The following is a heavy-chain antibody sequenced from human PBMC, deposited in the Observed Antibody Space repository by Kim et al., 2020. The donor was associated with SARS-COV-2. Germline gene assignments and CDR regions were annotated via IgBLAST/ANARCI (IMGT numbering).Heavy chain of an antibody. CDR3: ARDEYSSSSGAFDI. V-gene: IGHV4-59*01. J-gene: IGHJ3*02. Sequence: SPSLRSRVTISVDTSKTQFSLKLSSVTAADTAVYYCARDEYSSSSGAFDIWGQGTMVTVSS. D-gene: IGHD6-6*01.